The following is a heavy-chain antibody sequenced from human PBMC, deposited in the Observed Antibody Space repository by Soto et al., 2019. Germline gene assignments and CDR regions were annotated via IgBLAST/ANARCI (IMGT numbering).Heavy chain of an antibody. CDR3: VKGGEDITSPYGMDV. CDR2: ISTGGTYL. Sequence: EVHLVESGGGLVKAGGSLRLSCAASGFTFRTHTLLWVRQAPGKGLEWVSSISTGGTYLEYAHSVKGRFTIPRDDAKDSVLLQMNSLKTDDTAVYYCVKGGEDITSPYGMDVWGQGTTVTVSS. V-gene: IGHV3-21*06. J-gene: IGHJ6*02. D-gene: IGHD3-16*01. CDR1: GFTFRTHT.